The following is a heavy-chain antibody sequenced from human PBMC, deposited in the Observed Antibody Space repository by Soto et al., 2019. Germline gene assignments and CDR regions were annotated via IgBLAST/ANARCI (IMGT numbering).Heavy chain of an antibody. CDR2: IYWNDDE. V-gene: IGHV2-5*01. D-gene: IGHD4-4*01. J-gene: IGHJ4*02. CDR1: GFSLSTTDMG. CDR3: AHSVEHRWQGSTYYGADS. Sequence: QITLKESGPTLVKPTQTLTLTCSFSGFSLSTTDMGVGWIRQPPGKALEWLALIYWNDDERYSPSLKNRLTITNDTSKIQVVLTMTNMDPVDTATYYCAHSVEHRWQGSTYYGADSWGQGILVTVSS.